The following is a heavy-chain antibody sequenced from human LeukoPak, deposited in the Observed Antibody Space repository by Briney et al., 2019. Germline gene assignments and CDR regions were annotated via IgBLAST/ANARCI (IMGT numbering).Heavy chain of an antibody. J-gene: IGHJ4*02. D-gene: IGHD2-21*02. CDR1: GGSITSSYW. Sequence: SETLSLTCTVSGGSITSSYWWSWFRPPPGKGLEWIGEIFHSGSTNYNPSLKSRVTISVDKSKNQFSLNLSSVTDADTAVYYCANGGDYCWYYWGQGTLVTVSS. V-gene: IGHV4-4*02. CDR2: IFHSGST. CDR3: ANGGDYCWYY.